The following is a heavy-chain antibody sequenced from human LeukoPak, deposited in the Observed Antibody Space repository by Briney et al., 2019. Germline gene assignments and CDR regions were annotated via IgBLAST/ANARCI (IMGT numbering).Heavy chain of an antibody. CDR3: ARESFGELLFDY. D-gene: IGHD3-10*01. J-gene: IGHJ4*02. V-gene: IGHV4-34*01. CDR2: INHSGST. Sequence: SETLSLTCAVYGGSFSGYYWSWIRQPPGKGLEWIGEINHSGSTNHNPSLKSRVTISVDTSKNQFSLQLNSVTPEDTAVYYCARESFGELLFDYWGQGTLVTVSS. CDR1: GGSFSGYY.